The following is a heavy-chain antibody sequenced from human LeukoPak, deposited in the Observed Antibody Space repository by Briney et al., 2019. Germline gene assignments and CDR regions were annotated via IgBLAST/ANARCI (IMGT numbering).Heavy chain of an antibody. V-gene: IGHV4-34*01. J-gene: IGHJ5*02. D-gene: IGHD3-16*01. CDR3: ARQGAFDP. CDR1: GGSFSGNY. CDR2: INHTGST. Sequence: SETLSLTCAVYGGSFSGNYWSWIRQPPGKGLEWIGEINHTGSTNYSPSLKSRVTMSVDTSKNQFSLNLSSVTAADTAVYYCARQGAFDPWGQGTLVTVSS.